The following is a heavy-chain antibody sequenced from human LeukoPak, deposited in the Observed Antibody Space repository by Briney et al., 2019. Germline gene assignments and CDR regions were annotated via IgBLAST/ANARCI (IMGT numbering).Heavy chain of an antibody. CDR1: GFMFSSNW. J-gene: IGHJ4*02. CDR2: IKEDGTET. Sequence: PGGSLRLSCAASGFMFSSNWMSWVRLAPGKGLESVANIKEDGTETYYVDSVKGRFTISRDNAKNSLYLQMSSLRVEDTAVYYCAKEGRSLQTYWGQGTLVTVSS. D-gene: IGHD5-24*01. CDR3: AKEGRSLQTY. V-gene: IGHV3-7*03.